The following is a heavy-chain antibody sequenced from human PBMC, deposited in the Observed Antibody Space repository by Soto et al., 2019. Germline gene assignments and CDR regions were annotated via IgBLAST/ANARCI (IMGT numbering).Heavy chain of an antibody. J-gene: IGHJ4*02. CDR3: ARDKMGELSIADY. CDR2: ISESSDTI. V-gene: IGHV3-48*01. CDR1: GFIYSDYS. Sequence: EVQLVESGGGLVQPGGSLRLSCTASGFIYSDYSRVWVRQTPGKGLEWLSYISESSDTIYYPDSVKGRFTISRDNAKNSLFLQMSSLRGEDTAVYYCARDKMGELSIADYWGQGTPVTVSS. D-gene: IGHD3-16*02.